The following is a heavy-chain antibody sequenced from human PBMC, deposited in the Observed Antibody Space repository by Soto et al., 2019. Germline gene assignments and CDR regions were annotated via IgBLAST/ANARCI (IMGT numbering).Heavy chain of an antibody. V-gene: IGHV4-59*12. D-gene: IGHD3-22*01. J-gene: IGHJ4*02. CDR2: IYDNGIS. Sequence: QVVLQESGPGLVKPSETLSLTCSVSGRSITSYYWSWVRQPPGKGLEWIGYIYDNGISSQYPSLMSRVTMSADTSQNQFSLKLMSVPGADTAVYYCARTYDSNGYAIEVDSWGQGILVTVTS. CDR3: ARTYDSNGYAIEVDS. CDR1: GRSITSYY.